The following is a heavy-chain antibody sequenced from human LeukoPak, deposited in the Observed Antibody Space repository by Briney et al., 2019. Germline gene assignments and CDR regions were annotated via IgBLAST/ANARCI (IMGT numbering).Heavy chain of an antibody. CDR2: SGST. D-gene: IGHD6-19*01. Sequence: SSETLSLTCTVSGYSISSGYYWGWIRQPPGKGLEWIGSGSTYYNPSLKSRVTISVDTSKSQFSLKLSSVTAADTAVYYCARAASGWGLDYWGQGTLVTVSS. V-gene: IGHV4-38-2*02. J-gene: IGHJ4*02. CDR3: ARAASGWGLDY. CDR1: GYSISSGYY.